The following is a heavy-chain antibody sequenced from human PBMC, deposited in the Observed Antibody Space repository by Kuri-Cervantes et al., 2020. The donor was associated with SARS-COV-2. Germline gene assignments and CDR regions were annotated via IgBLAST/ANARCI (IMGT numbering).Heavy chain of an antibody. V-gene: IGHV2-70*12. CDR2: IFSNDEK. CDR1: GFSLSTSGMR. J-gene: IGHJ6*03. D-gene: IGHD6-6*01. CDR3: AHRRGSSSSRGGPYYYYMDV. Sequence: SGPTLVKPTQTLTLTCTFSGFSLSTSGMRVSWIRQPPGKALEWLAHIFSNDEKSYSTSLKTRLTISKDTSKNQVVLTMTNMDPVDTATYYCAHRRGSSSSRGGPYYYYMDVWGKGTTVTVSS.